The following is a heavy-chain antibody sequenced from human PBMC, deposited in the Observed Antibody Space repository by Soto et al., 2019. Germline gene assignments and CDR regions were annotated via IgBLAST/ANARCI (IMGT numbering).Heavy chain of an antibody. V-gene: IGHV3-15*07. CDR2: IKSKTDGGTT. J-gene: IGHJ5*02. Sequence: GGSLRLSCAASGFTFSNAWMNWVRQAPGKGLEWVGRIKSKTDGGTTDYAAPVKGRFTISRDDSKNTLYLQMNSLKTEDTAVYYCTTSASEPVSSSWYNWFDPWGQGTLVTVSS. CDR3: TTSASEPVSSSWYNWFDP. CDR1: GFTFSNAW. D-gene: IGHD6-13*01.